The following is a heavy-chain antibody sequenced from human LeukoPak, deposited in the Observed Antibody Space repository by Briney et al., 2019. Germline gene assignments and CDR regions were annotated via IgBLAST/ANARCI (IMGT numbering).Heavy chain of an antibody. CDR1: GTTFGNYW. Sequence: GASLQISCKGSGTTFGNYWIGWVRQLPGKGLEWMGIIYPGDSDTKYSPSFQGQVTMSVDKSINTAYLQWGSLKASDTAIYYCVRLSARLLDHWGQGTRVTVSS. J-gene: IGHJ4*02. CDR2: IYPGDSDT. D-gene: IGHD3-3*01. V-gene: IGHV5-51*01. CDR3: VRLSARLLDH.